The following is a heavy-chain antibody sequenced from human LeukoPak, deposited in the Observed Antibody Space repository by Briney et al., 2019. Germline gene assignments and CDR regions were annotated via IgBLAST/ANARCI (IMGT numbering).Heavy chain of an antibody. D-gene: IGHD6-19*01. CDR3: ARGPAVASRGLSV. V-gene: IGHV4-34*01. J-gene: IGHJ4*02. CDR1: GGSFSGYY. CDR2: INQSGVA. Sequence: SETLSLTCAVYGGSFSGYYWSWIRKPPGKGLEWIGEINQSGVANYNPSLKSRLTISLDTSKNQFSLQLSSVTAADTAVYYCARGPAVASRGLSVWGQGSLVTVSS.